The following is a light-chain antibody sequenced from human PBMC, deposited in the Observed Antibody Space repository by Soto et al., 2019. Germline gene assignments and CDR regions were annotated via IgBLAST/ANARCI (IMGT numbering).Light chain of an antibody. CDR1: QTVSSNY. CDR3: QQFSSYPLT. CDR2: GAS. Sequence: EIVLTQSPGTLSLSPGERATLSCRGSQTVSSNYLAWCQQRPGQAPRLLIYGASTRAAGIPDRFSGSGSGTDFTLTISRLEPEDFAVYYCQQFSSYPLTFGGGTKVDIK. V-gene: IGKV3-20*01. J-gene: IGKJ4*01.